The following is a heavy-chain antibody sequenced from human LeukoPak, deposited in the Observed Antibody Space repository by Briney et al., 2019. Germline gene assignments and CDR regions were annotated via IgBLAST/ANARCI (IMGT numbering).Heavy chain of an antibody. D-gene: IGHD5-18*01. V-gene: IGHV4-59*01. CDR3: ARVERYTYGRYYYGMDV. J-gene: IGHJ6*02. Sequence: SENLSRTCSGYTGSISPNYWTWLRQRPGQGWEWIGNITYSGSTNYNPSLKSRVTISVDTSKNQFSLKLTSVTAADTAVNYCARVERYTYGRYYYGMDVWGQGTTVTVSS. CDR2: ITYSGST. CDR1: TGSISPNY.